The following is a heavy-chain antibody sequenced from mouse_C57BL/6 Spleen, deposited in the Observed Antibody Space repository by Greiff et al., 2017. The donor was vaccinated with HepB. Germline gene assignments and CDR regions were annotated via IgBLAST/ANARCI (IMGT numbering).Heavy chain of an antibody. V-gene: IGHV3-6*01. CDR3: ARGLTTY. CDR1: GYSITSGYY. CDR2: ISYDGSN. J-gene: IGHJ3*01. Sequence: VQLKESGPGLVKPSQSLSLTCSVTGYSITSGYYWNWIRQFPGNKLEWMGYISYDGSNNYNPSLKNRISITRDTSKNQFFLKLNSVTTEDTATYYCARGLTTYWGQGTLVTVSA. D-gene: IGHD1-1*01.